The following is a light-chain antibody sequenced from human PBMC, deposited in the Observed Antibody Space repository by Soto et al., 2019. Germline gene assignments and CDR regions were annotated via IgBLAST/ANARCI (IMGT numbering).Light chain of an antibody. V-gene: IGKV1-9*01. CDR1: QGITSY. J-gene: IGKJ2*01. CDR3: QQVDSYPYT. CDR2: AAS. Sequence: DIQFTQSPSFLSASVGDRVTVTCRASQGITSYLAWYQQKPGQAPKLLIYAASTLQSGVPSRFSGGGSGTDFTLTISSLQPEDFATYYCQQVDSYPYTFGQGTTLEIK.